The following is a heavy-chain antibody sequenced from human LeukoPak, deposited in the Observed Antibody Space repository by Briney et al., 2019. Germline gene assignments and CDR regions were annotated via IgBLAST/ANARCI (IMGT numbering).Heavy chain of an antibody. CDR1: GFTFTSSA. CDR2: IVVGSGNT. Sequence: GTSLKVSCKASGFTFTSSAVQWVRQARGQRLEWIGWIVVGSGNTNYAQKFQERVTITRDVSTSTAYMELSSLRSEDTAVYYCAADWKGYGDYGPPELWGQGTLVTVSS. D-gene: IGHD4-17*01. CDR3: AADWKGYGDYGPPEL. V-gene: IGHV1-58*01. J-gene: IGHJ4*02.